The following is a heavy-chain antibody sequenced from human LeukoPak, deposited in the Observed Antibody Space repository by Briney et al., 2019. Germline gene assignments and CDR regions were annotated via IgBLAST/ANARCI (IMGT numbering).Heavy chain of an antibody. J-gene: IGHJ5*02. CDR1: GFTFSSYE. V-gene: IGHV3-48*03. D-gene: IGHD2-15*01. CDR2: ISSSGSTI. Sequence: GGSLRLSCAASGFTFSSYEMNWVRQAPGKGLEWVSYISSSGSTIYYADSVKGRFTISRDNAKNSLYLQMNSLRAEDTAVYYCARDNSGGSTWWFDPWGQGTLVTVSS. CDR3: ARDNSGGSTWWFDP.